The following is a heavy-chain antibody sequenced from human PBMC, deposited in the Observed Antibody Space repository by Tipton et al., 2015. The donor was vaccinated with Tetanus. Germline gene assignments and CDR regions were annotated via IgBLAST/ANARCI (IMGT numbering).Heavy chain of an antibody. V-gene: IGHV3-23*01. Sequence: SLRLSCAASGFTFSSYAMSWVRQAPGKGLEWVSAISGSDGSTYYADSVKGRFTISRDNSKNTLYLQMNSLRAEDTAVYYCAKAHHEANYYYYGMDVWGQGTTVTVSS. J-gene: IGHJ6*02. CDR3: AKAHHEANYYYYGMDV. CDR2: ISGSDGST. CDR1: GFTFSSYA.